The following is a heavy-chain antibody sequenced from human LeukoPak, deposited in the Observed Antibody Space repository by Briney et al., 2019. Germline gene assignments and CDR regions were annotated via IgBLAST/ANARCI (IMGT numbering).Heavy chain of an antibody. Sequence: GASVKVSCKVSGYTLTELSMHWVRQAPGQGLEWMGIINPSGGSTSYAQKFQGRVTMTRDTSTSTVYMELSSLRSEDTAVYYCARAMIDYFDYWGQGTLVTVSS. CDR2: INPSGGST. D-gene: IGHD3-22*01. CDR3: ARAMIDYFDY. J-gene: IGHJ4*02. CDR1: GYTLTELS. V-gene: IGHV1-46*01.